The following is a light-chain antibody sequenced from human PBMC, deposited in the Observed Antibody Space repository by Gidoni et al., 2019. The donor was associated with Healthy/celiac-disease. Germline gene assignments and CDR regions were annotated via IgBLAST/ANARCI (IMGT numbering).Light chain of an antibody. Sequence: DIQMTQSPPSLSASVGDRVTITCRASQGISNYLAWYQQKPGKVPKLLIYAASTVQSGVPSRFSGRGSGTDFTLTISSLQPEDVATYYCQKYNSAPWTFXQXTKVEIK. CDR1: QGISNY. CDR2: AAS. CDR3: QKYNSAPWT. J-gene: IGKJ1*01. V-gene: IGKV1-27*01.